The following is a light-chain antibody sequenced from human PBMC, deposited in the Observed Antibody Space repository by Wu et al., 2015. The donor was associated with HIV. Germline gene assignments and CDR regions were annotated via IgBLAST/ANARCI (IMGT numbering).Light chain of an antibody. CDR3: QQYEKSPT. CDR2: SGS. CDR1: QSLNNNY. V-gene: IGKV3-20*01. J-gene: IGKJ1*01. Sequence: EIVLTQSPGTLSLSPGERATLSCRASQSLNNNYLAWYQQKPGQAPRLLIYSGSNRATGIPDRFSGSGSGTDFSLTISRLEPEDFAVYHCQQYEKSPTFGQGTKVEIK.